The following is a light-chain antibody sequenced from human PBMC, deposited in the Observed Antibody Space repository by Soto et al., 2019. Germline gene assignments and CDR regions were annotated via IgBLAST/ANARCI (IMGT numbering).Light chain of an antibody. J-gene: IGKJ1*01. CDR2: GAS. CDR1: QSVSSN. V-gene: IGKV3-15*01. Sequence: EIVMTQSPATLSVSPGERATLSCRASQSVSSNLAWYQQKPGQAPRLLIYGASTRATGIPARFSGSGSGTEFTLTISSLHSEAFAVYYCQQYNNWPPWTFGQGTKVYIK. CDR3: QQYNNWPPWT.